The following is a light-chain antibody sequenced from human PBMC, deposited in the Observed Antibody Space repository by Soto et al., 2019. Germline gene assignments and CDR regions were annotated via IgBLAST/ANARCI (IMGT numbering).Light chain of an antibody. CDR2: GAS. CDR1: QSVSNNF. CDR3: QQYGSSGT. V-gene: IGKV3-20*01. Sequence: EIVLTQCPGTLSLSPGERATLSCRASQSVSNNFLAWYQQTPRPAPRLLTYGASNRATGIPDRFSGSGSGTDFPLPISRLEPEAFAVYYCQQYGSSGTFGQGTKVAIK. J-gene: IGKJ1*01.